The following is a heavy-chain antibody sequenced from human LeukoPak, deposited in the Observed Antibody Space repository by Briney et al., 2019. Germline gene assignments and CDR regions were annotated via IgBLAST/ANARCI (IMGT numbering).Heavy chain of an antibody. J-gene: IGHJ6*02. CDR1: GDRVSSNSAA. V-gene: IGHV6-1*01. CDR2: TYYRSKWYN. D-gene: IGHD3-3*01. Sequence: SQTLSLTCAISGDRVSSNSAAWNWIRQSPSRGLEWLGRTYYRSKWYNDYAVSVKGRITINPGTSKNQFSLQLNSVTSEDTAVYYCTRAVRFDNGMDVWGQGTTVTVSS. CDR3: TRAVRFDNGMDV.